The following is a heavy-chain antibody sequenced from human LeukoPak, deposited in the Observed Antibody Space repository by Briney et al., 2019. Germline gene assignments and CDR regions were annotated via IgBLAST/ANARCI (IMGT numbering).Heavy chain of an antibody. Sequence: ASVKVSCKASGYTFTGYYMHWVRQAPGQGLEWMGWINPNSGGTNYAQKFRGRVTMTRDTSISTAYMELSRLRSDDTAVYYCARVRQWPTNDGYWGQGTLVTVSS. V-gene: IGHV1-2*02. D-gene: IGHD6-19*01. CDR2: INPNSGGT. CDR1: GYTFTGYY. CDR3: ARVRQWPTNDGY. J-gene: IGHJ4*02.